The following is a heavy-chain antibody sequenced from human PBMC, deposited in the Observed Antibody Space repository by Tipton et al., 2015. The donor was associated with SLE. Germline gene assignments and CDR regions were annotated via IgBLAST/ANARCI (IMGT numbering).Heavy chain of an antibody. J-gene: IGHJ3*01. CDR2: VNDSGST. CDR3: ARDPRGDDGFDV. Sequence: TLSLTCAVYGGSFSGHYWSWIRQPPGKGLEWIGEVNDSGSTDYNPSLKSRLTISVDTSKNQFSLSLSSVTAADTAVYYCARDPRGDDGFDVWGQGTMVTVSS. CDR1: GGSFSGHY. D-gene: IGHD3-16*01. V-gene: IGHV4-34*01.